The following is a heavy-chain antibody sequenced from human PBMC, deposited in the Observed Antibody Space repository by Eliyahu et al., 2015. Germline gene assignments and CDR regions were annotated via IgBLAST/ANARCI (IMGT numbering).Heavy chain of an antibody. J-gene: IGHJ3*02. CDR3: AQVAPYGDYGGDAFDI. CDR2: IYWDDDK. CDR1: GFSLSTSGVG. V-gene: IGHV2-5*02. D-gene: IGHD4-17*01. Sequence: QITLKESGPTLVKPTQTLTLTCTFSGFSLSTSGVGVGWIRQPPGKALEWLALIYWDDDKRYSPSLKSRLTITKDTSKNQVVLTMTNMDPVDTATYYCAQVAPYGDYGGDAFDIWGQGTMVTVSS.